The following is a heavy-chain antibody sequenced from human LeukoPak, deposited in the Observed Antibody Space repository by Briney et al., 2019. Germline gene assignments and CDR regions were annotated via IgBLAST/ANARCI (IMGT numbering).Heavy chain of an antibody. D-gene: IGHD3-16*01. CDR2: INGDGSET. Sequence: GGSLRLSCAASGFTFSSFWIYWVRHAPGKGLVWVSRINGDGSETIYADSVKCRFTISRDNAKNTVYLQMNSLRAEDTAVYYCARVRMGDDFNPFDYWGQGTLVTVSS. CDR3: ARVRMGDDFNPFDY. V-gene: IGHV3-74*01. J-gene: IGHJ4*02. CDR1: GFTFSSFW.